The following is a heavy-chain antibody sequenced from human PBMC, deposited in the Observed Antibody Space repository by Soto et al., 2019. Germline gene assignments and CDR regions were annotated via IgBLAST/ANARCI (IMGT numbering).Heavy chain of an antibody. D-gene: IGHD3-16*01. V-gene: IGHV1-8*01. CDR3: ARGNPFNYAGFDV. J-gene: IGHJ6*02. CDR1: GYTFSDFD. Sequence: QAHLEQSWAEVKRPRASVKVSCKASGYTFSDFDINWLRQASGQGPEWMGWMNAKSGDTCFAQRFQGKFNMTSDTYLSTAYMEVVSLTSDDTAMYYCARGNPFNYAGFDVWGQGTTVAVSS. CDR2: MNAKSGDT.